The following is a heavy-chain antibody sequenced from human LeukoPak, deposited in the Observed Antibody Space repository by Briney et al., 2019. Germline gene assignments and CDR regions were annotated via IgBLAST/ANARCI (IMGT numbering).Heavy chain of an antibody. Sequence: GGSLRLSCATSGFTLSNAWMSWVRQAPGKGLEWVGRIKSKTDGGTTDYAAVVKGRFIISRDDSENTLYLQMNSLKTEDTAVYYCTTMTIVPTDYWGQGTLVTVSS. J-gene: IGHJ4*02. V-gene: IGHV3-15*01. CDR1: GFTLSNAW. CDR3: TTMTIVPTDY. CDR2: IKSKTDGGTT. D-gene: IGHD2-2*01.